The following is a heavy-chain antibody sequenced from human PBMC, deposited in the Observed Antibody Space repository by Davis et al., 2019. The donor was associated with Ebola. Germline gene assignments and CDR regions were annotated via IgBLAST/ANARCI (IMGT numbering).Heavy chain of an antibody. CDR2: IYYSGIT. J-gene: IGHJ4*02. CDR3: VRGPVRYYFDY. V-gene: IGHV4-39*07. Sequence: MPSETLSLTCTVSGGSIISSSSYWGWIRQPPRKGLEWIGSIYYSGITYYNPSLKSRVTISRDTPKNQISLKLRSVTAADTAVYYCVRGPVRYYFDYWGQGTLGTVSS. CDR1: GGSIISSSSY.